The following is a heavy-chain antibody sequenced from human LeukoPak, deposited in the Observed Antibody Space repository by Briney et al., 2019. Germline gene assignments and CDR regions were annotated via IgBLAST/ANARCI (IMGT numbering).Heavy chain of an antibody. CDR2: IANSVIHI. D-gene: IGHD2-15*01. CDR1: GFSFSTYS. Sequence: PGGSLRLSCAASGFSFSTYSMNWVRQAPGKGLEWVSSIANSVIHIYYADSVKGRLTVSRDNAKNSLYLQMDGLRAEDTAIYYCARDFGGTLKTALDYWGQGTLVTVSS. V-gene: IGHV3-21*01. CDR3: ARDFGGTLKTALDY. J-gene: IGHJ4*02.